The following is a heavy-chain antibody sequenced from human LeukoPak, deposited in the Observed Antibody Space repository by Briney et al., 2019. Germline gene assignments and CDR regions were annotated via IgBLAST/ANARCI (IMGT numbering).Heavy chain of an antibody. V-gene: IGHV1-46*01. J-gene: IGHJ4*02. CDR2: INPSGGST. D-gene: IGHD3-22*01. CDR3: ARDYPYYYDSSGYSAIDY. CDR1: GYTFTSYY. Sequence: ASVKVSCKASGYTFTSYYMHWVRQAPGQGLEWMGIINPSGGSTSYAQKFQGRVTMTRDTSTSTVYMELSSLRSEDTAVYYCARDYPYYYDSSGYSAIDYWGQGTLVTVSS.